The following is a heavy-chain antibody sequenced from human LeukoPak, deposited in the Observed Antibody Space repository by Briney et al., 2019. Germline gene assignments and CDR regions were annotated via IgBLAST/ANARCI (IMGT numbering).Heavy chain of an antibody. CDR3: ASAIAAAGQFDY. V-gene: IGHV1-18*01. CDR1: GYTFTSYG. Sequence: ASVKVSCKASGYTFTSYGISWVRQAPGQGLEWMGWISAYNGNTNYAQKLQGRVTMTTDTSTSTAYMELRSLRSDDTAVYYCASAIAAAGQFDYWGQETLVTVSS. J-gene: IGHJ4*02. CDR2: ISAYNGNT. D-gene: IGHD6-13*01.